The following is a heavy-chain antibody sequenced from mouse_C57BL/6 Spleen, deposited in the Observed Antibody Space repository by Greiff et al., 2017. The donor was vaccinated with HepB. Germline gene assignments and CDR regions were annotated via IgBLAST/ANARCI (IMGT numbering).Heavy chain of an antibody. D-gene: IGHD1-1*01. V-gene: IGHV1-47*01. CDR1: GYTFTTYP. CDR2: FHPYNDDT. J-gene: IGHJ3*01. CDR3: ARANYYGSSSFAY. Sequence: VQLQQSGAELVKPGASVKMSCKASGYTFTTYPIEWMKQNHGKSLEWIGNFHPYNDDTKYNEKFKGKATLTVEKSSSTVYLELSRLTSDDSAVYDCARANYYGSSSFAYWGQGTLVTVSA.